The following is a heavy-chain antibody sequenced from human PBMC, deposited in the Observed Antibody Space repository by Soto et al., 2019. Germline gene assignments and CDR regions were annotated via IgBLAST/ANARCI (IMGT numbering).Heavy chain of an antibody. CDR3: VKGVYSSGSDFFDY. D-gene: IGHD4-4*01. CDR2: ISGTGDKS. V-gene: IGHV3-23*01. Sequence: LESGGGLVQPGGSLRLSCAASGFTFTGSAMSWVRQAPGKGLEWVSTISGTGDKSFYADSVKGRFTISRDSSKTTLYLQLNSLRDDDTALYYCVKGVYSSGSDFFDYWGQGTPVTVSS. CDR1: GFTFTGSA. J-gene: IGHJ4*02.